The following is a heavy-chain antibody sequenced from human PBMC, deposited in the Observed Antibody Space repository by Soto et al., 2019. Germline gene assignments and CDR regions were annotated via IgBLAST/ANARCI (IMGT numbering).Heavy chain of an antibody. CDR1: GFTFSSYA. J-gene: IGHJ4*02. CDR2: ISYDGSNK. CDR3: ARDLRRGSYYFDY. Sequence: LRLSCAASGFTFSSYAMHWVRQAPGKGLEWVAVISYDGSNKYYADSVKGRFTISRDNSKNTLYLQMNSLRAEDTAVYYCARDLRRGSYYFDYWGQVTLVTVSP. D-gene: IGHD1-26*01. V-gene: IGHV3-30-3*01.